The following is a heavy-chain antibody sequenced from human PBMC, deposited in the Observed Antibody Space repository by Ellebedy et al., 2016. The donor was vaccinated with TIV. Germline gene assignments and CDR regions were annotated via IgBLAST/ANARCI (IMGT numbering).Heavy chain of an antibody. Sequence: MPSETLSLTCTVSGGSISSSSYYWGWIRQPPGKGLEWIGSIYYSGSTYYNPSLKSRVTISVDTSKNQFSLKLSSVTAADTAVYYCARHVRILWYPDAFDIWGQGTMVTVSS. J-gene: IGHJ3*02. V-gene: IGHV4-39*01. CDR3: ARHVRILWYPDAFDI. CDR1: GGSISSSSYY. CDR2: IYYSGST. D-gene: IGHD2-21*01.